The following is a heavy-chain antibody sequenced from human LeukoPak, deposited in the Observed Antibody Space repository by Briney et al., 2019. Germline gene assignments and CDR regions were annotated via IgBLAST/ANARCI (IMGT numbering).Heavy chain of an antibody. D-gene: IGHD3-10*01. Sequence: GGSLRLSRAASGFTFSGSEVNWVRQAPGKGLEWVSYISSSGGTMYYADSVRGRFTISRDNAKNSLYLQMNSLRAEDTAVYYCAGTLMVPSDYWGQGTLVTVSS. V-gene: IGHV3-48*03. J-gene: IGHJ4*02. CDR1: GFTFSGSE. CDR3: AGTLMVPSDY. CDR2: ISSSGGTM.